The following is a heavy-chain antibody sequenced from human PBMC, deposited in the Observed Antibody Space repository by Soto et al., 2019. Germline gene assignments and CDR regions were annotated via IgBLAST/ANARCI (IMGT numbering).Heavy chain of an antibody. V-gene: IGHV3-48*01. CDR3: ERRGVTAAMDYFDY. J-gene: IGHJ4*02. D-gene: IGHD2-2*01. Sequence: GGSLRLSCAASGFTFSSYSMNWVRQAPGKGLEWVSYISSSSSTIYYADSVKGRFTISRDNAKNSLYLQMNSLRAEDTAVYYCERRGVTAAMDYFDYRGQGTLVTVSS. CDR2: ISSSSSTI. CDR1: GFTFSSYS.